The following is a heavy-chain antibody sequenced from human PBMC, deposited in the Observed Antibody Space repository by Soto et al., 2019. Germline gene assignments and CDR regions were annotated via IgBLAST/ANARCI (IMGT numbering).Heavy chain of an antibody. J-gene: IGHJ4*02. Sequence: GGSLRLSCAASGFTFSSYAMSWVRQAPGKGLEWVSAISGSGGSTYYADSVKGRFTISRDNSKNTLYLQMNSLRAEDTAVYYCAKFRRIAAAGPRFDHWGPAPLVTVPS. CDR2: ISGSGGST. D-gene: IGHD6-13*01. CDR3: AKFRRIAAAGPRFDH. V-gene: IGHV3-23*01. CDR1: GFTFSSYA.